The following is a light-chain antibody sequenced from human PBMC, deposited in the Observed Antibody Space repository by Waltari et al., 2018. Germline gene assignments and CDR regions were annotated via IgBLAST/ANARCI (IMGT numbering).Light chain of an antibody. CDR3: QKYNNYPYT. V-gene: IGKV1-5*03. CDR2: QAS. J-gene: IGKJ2*01. CDR1: QTISNW. Sequence: DIQLNQSPSTLSASVGARVTITCRTSQTISNWLAWYQQKSGKAPNLLIYQASSLKSGVPSRFSGSGSGTEFTLTIRSLQPEDFATYYCQKYNNYPYTFGQGTKLEIK.